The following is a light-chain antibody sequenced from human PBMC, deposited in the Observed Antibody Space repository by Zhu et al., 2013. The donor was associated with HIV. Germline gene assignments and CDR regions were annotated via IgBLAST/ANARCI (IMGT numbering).Light chain of an antibody. CDR3: MQGTVWPPVT. Sequence: DVVMTQSPLSLPVTLGQPASISCRSSQGLLHNDGNTYLSWFHQRPGQSPRRLINRVSARDSGVPDRFSGSGSGTNFTLTISRMEAEDTGIYYCMQGTVWPPVTFGQGTRVEIK. V-gene: IGKV2-30*02. J-gene: IGKJ1*01. CDR1: QGLLHNDGNTY. CDR2: RVS.